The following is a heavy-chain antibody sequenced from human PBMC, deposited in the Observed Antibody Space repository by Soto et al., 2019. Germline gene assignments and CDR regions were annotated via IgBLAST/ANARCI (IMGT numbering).Heavy chain of an antibody. Sequence: QVQLVQSGAEVKKPGASVKVSCKASGYTFTSYDINWVRQATGQGLEWMGWMNPNSGNTGYAQKFQSRVTMTMNTSISTAYMELGSLRSEDTAVYYCARGQYYYDSSGYTPYWYFDLWGRGTLVTVSS. CDR2: MNPNSGNT. CDR3: ARGQYYYDSSGYTPYWYFDL. V-gene: IGHV1-8*01. CDR1: GYTFTSYD. J-gene: IGHJ2*01. D-gene: IGHD3-22*01.